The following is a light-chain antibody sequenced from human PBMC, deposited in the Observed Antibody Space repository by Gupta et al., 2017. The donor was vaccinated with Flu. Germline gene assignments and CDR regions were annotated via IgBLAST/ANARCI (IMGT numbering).Light chain of an antibody. V-gene: IGLV8-61*01. CDR3: VLNMGSGVWV. CDR2: GTN. Sequence: QTVVTQEPSLSVSPGGTVTLTCGLNPSSVSTGYFPSWYQKTPGQTPRTLIHGTNTRSSGVPDRFSGSILGNKAALTITGAQADDESDYYCVLNMGSGVWVFGGGTKLTVL. J-gene: IGLJ3*02. CDR1: PSSVSTGYF.